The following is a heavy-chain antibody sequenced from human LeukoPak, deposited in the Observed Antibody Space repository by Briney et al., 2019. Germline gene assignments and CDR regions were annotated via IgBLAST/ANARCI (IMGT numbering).Heavy chain of an antibody. V-gene: IGHV4-61*02. CDR2: IYTSGST. D-gene: IGHD2-21*01. Sequence: SQTLFLTCTVSGGSISSGSYYWSWIRQPAGKGLEWIGRIYTSGSTNYNPSLKSRVTISIDTSKNQFSLKLSSVTAADTAVYYCARRPLILWYYYMDVWGKGTTVTVSS. CDR3: ARRPLILWYYYMDV. J-gene: IGHJ6*03. CDR1: GGSISSGSYY.